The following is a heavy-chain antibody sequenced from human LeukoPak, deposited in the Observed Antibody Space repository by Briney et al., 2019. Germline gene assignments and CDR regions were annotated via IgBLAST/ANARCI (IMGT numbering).Heavy chain of an antibody. CDR2: IYYSGST. D-gene: IGHD6-19*01. CDR1: GGSLSSRSYY. J-gene: IGHJ6*03. Sequence: SETLSLTCTVSGGSLSSRSYYWGWIRQPPGKGLEWIGSIYYSGSTYYNPSLKSRVTISVDTSKNQFSLKLSSVTAADTAVYYCARLISDGYSSGGYTPYYYYYMDVWGKGTTVTVSS. CDR3: ARLISDGYSSGGYTPYYYYYMDV. V-gene: IGHV4-39*01.